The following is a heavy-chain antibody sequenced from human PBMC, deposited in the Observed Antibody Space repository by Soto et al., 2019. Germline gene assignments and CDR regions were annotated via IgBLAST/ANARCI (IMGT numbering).Heavy chain of an antibody. CDR1: GGTFNTIA. V-gene: IGHV1-69*13. J-gene: IGHJ3*02. D-gene: IGHD6-19*01. CDR2: IIPLFGAG. CDR3: ARGEKRAVAGKLSVWDI. Sequence: GASVKVSCKISGGTFNTIALSWVRQAPGQGLEWMGGIIPLFGAGNYAEKFRDRVTITADESSSTMTMELTSLRSEDTAVYYCARGEKRAVAGKLSVWDIWGQGTMVTAS.